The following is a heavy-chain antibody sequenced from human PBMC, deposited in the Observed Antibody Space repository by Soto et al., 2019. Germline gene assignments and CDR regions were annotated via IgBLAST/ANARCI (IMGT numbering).Heavy chain of an antibody. V-gene: IGHV4-4*02. Sequence: PSETLSLTCAVSGGSINTDYWWRWVRQPPGKGLEWIGEIHHSGSTNYIQSLKSRVTMSXXXFXXXXSLXXSXXTAXDTALYYCARGFDYRWVYWGQGTRVTVP. CDR2: IHHSGST. CDR3: ARGFDYRWVY. J-gene: IGHJ4*02. CDR1: GGSINTDYW. D-gene: IGHD3-16*01.